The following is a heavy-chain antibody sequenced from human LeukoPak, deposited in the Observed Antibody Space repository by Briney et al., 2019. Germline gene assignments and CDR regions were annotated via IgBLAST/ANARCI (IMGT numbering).Heavy chain of an antibody. CDR3: AKDLIAGAAHYYGMDV. Sequence: GRSLRLSCAASGFTFSTYGMHWVRQAPGKGLEWVAFISYGGSNTYYADSVKGRFTISRDNSKNTVFLQLNSLRAEDTAVYYSAKDLIAGAAHYYGMDVWAKGPRSPSP. V-gene: IGHV3-30*18. D-gene: IGHD6-13*01. CDR2: ISYGGSNT. J-gene: IGHJ6*02. CDR1: GFTFSTYG.